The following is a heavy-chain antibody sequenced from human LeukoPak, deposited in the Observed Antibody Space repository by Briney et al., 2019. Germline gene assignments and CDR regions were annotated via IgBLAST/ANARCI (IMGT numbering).Heavy chain of an antibody. Sequence: SVNVSCKASGGTFSSYGISWVRQAPGQGLEWMGGIIPIFGTANYAQKFQGRVTITADESTSTAYMELSSLRSEDTAVYYCARTGENPPAATLYGMDVWGQGTTVTVSS. CDR2: IIPIFGTA. D-gene: IGHD2-15*01. CDR3: ARTGENPPAATLYGMDV. V-gene: IGHV1-69*13. J-gene: IGHJ6*02. CDR1: GGTFSSYG.